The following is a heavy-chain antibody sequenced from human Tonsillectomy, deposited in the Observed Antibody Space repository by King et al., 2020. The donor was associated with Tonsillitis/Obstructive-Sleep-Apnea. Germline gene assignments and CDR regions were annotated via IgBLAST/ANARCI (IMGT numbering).Heavy chain of an antibody. Sequence: VQLVESGGDLVQPGGSLTLSCAAFGFTFSNYAMTWVRQAPGKGLEWVSGITGSAGSSHYAGSVKGRFTISRDNSKNTLYLQMNSLRVEDTAIYYCVKVGVARAWAVDYWGQGTLVTVSS. V-gene: IGHV3-23*04. CDR2: ITGSAGSS. CDR3: VKVGVARAWAVDY. CDR1: GFTFSNYA. J-gene: IGHJ4*02. D-gene: IGHD3-10*01.